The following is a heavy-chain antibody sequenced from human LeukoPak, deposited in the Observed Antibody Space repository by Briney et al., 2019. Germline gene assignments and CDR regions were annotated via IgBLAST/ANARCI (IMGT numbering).Heavy chain of an antibody. J-gene: IGHJ4*02. Sequence: GGSLRLSCAASGFTFSSYAMSWVRQAPGKGLEWVSAISGSGGSTYYADSVKGRFTISRDNSKNTLYLQMNSLRAEDTAVYYCAKIRDTAMVIFCVIDYWGQGTLVTVSS. V-gene: IGHV3-23*01. CDR2: ISGSGGST. D-gene: IGHD5-18*01. CDR1: GFTFSSYA. CDR3: AKIRDTAMVIFCVIDY.